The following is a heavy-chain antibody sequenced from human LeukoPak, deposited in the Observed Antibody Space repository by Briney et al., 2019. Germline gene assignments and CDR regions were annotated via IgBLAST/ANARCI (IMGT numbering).Heavy chain of an antibody. D-gene: IGHD1-14*01. CDR2: IKSKTDGGTT. J-gene: IGHJ4*02. CDR3: TTFLYRVCPVNLCSY. Sequence: PGGSLRLSCAASGFTFSNAWMSWVRQAPGKGLEWVGRIKSKTDGGTTDYAAPVKGRFTISRDDSKNTLYLQMNSLKTEDTAVYYCTTFLYRVCPVNLCSYWGQGTLVTVSS. V-gene: IGHV3-15*01. CDR1: GFTFSNAW.